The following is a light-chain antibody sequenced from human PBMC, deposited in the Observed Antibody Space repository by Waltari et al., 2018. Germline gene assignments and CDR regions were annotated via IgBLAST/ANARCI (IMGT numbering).Light chain of an antibody. CDR1: ALPKQY. V-gene: IGLV3-25*03. Sequence: SYELTQPPSVSVSPGQTARITCSGDALPKQYAXWYQQKPGQAPVLVIYKDSERPSGIPERFSGSSSGTTVTLTISGVQAEDEADHYCQSADSSGTYVFGTGTKVTVL. CDR3: QSADSSGTYV. J-gene: IGLJ1*01. CDR2: KDS.